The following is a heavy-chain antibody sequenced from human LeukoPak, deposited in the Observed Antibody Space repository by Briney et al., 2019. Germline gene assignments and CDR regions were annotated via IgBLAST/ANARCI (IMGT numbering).Heavy chain of an antibody. CDR3: ARGGYFSFDY. Sequence: GGSLRLSCVTSGFSFSTYDMGWVRQAPGKGLEWVSGITANTRGSITYYADSVKGRFTISRDSSKDTLYLQMNSLRAEDTAVYFCARGGYFSFDYWGQGTLVTVS. V-gene: IGHV3-23*01. CDR2: ITANTRGSIT. D-gene: IGHD2/OR15-2a*01. CDR1: GFSFSTYD. J-gene: IGHJ4*02.